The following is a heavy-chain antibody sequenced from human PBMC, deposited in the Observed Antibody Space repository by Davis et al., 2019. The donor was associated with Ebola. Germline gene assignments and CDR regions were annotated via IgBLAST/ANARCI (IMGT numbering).Heavy chain of an antibody. D-gene: IGHD5-12*01. J-gene: IGHJ6*02. V-gene: IGHV3-49*04. Sequence: PGGSLRLSCTASGFTFGDYAMSWVRQAPGKGLEWVGFIRSKAYGGTTEYAASVKGRFTISRDNSKNTLYLQMNSLRAEDTAVYYCARGSVDIVATTYNYYYGMDVWGQGTTVTVSS. CDR1: GFTFGDYA. CDR2: IRSKAYGGTT. CDR3: ARGSVDIVATTYNYYYGMDV.